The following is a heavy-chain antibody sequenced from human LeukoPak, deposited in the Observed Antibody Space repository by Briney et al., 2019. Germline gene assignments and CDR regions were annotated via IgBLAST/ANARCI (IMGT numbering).Heavy chain of an antibody. J-gene: IGHJ6*03. CDR1: GFTLSSYG. V-gene: IGHV3-30*02. CDR2: IRYDGGND. Sequence: GGSLRLSCAASGFTLSSYGMHWVRQAPGKGLEWVAFIRYDGGNDSYADSEKGRFIISRDNAKNSLYLQMNSLRAEDTAVYYCARSYGSGSYDLYYYYMDVWGKGTTVTVSS. D-gene: IGHD3-10*01. CDR3: ARSYGSGSYDLYYYYMDV.